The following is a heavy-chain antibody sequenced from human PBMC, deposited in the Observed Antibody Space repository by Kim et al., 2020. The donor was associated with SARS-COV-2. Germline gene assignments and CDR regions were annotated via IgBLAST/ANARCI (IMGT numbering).Heavy chain of an antibody. CDR3: AREDRGIAAAGLDY. CDR2: IYYSGST. CDR1: GGSISSYY. Sequence: SETLSLTCTVSGGSISSYYWSWIRQPPGKGLEWIGYIYYSGSTNYNPSLKSRVTISVDTSKNQFSLKLSSVTAADTAVYYCAREDRGIAAAGLDYWGQGTLVTVSS. J-gene: IGHJ4*02. V-gene: IGHV4-59*13. D-gene: IGHD6-13*01.